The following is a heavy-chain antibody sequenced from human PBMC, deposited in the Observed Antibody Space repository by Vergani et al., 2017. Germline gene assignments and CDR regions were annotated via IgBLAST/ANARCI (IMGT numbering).Heavy chain of an antibody. CDR2: ISGSGGST. J-gene: IGHJ4*02. CDR3: AKPLAVAGPITYYFDY. CDR1: GFTFDDYA. Sequence: EVQLVESGGGLVQPGRSLRLSCAASGFTFDDYAMSWVRQAPGKGLEWVSAISGSGGSTYYADSVKGRFTISRDNSKNTLYLQMNSLRAEDTAVYYCAKPLAVAGPITYYFDYWGQGTLVTVSS. V-gene: IGHV3-23*04. D-gene: IGHD6-19*01.